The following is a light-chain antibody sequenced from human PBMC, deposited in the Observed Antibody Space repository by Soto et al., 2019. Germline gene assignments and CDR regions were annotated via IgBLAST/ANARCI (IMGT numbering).Light chain of an antibody. V-gene: IGKV1-27*01. CDR3: QKYNSAHWT. CDR1: QGISNY. Sequence: DIQMTQSPSSLSASVGDRVTITCRASQGISNYLAWYQQKPGKVPKLLIYAASTLQSGVPSRFSGSGSGTDFTLTISSLQHEDVETYYCQKYNSAHWTLGQGTKVDIK. CDR2: AAS. J-gene: IGKJ1*01.